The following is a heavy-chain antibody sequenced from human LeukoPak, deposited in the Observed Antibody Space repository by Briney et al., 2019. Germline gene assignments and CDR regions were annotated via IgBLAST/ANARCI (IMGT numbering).Heavy chain of an antibody. CDR2: MHGSRGRT. CDR1: GFTFSSYS. V-gene: IGHV3-23*01. J-gene: IGHJ6*03. Sequence: GGSLRLSCAASGFTFSSYSMNWVRQAPGKGLEWVSGMHGSRGRTYYADSVKGRFTISRDNSNNTLYLQMNSLSAEDSAVYYCARDKYFDPTYYFYYMDVWGKGTTVTVSS. CDR3: ARDKYFDPTYYFYYMDV. D-gene: IGHD3-9*01.